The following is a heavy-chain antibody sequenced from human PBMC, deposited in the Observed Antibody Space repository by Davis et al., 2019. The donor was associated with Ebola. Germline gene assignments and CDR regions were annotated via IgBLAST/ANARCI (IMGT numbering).Heavy chain of an antibody. J-gene: IGHJ1*01. CDR1: GYSFTSYW. Sequence: GESLKISCKGSGYSFTSYWIGWVRQMPGKGLGWMGIIYPGDSDTRYSPSFQGQVTISADKSISTAYLQWSSLKASDTAMYYCARVLGELSYTEYFQHWGQGTLVTVSS. CDR3: ARVLGELSYTEYFQH. CDR2: IYPGDSDT. D-gene: IGHD3-16*02. V-gene: IGHV5-51*01.